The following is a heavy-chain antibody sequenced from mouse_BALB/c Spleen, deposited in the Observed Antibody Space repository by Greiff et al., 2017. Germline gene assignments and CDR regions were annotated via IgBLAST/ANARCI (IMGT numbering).Heavy chain of an antibody. CDR2: IYPSDSYT. Sequence: VQLQQPGAELVRPGASVKLSCKASGYTFTSYWINWVKQRPGQGLEWIGNIYPSDSYTNYNQKFKDKATLTVDKSSSTAYMQLSSPTSEDSAVYYCTGGTAYWGQGTLVTVSA. D-gene: IGHD4-1*01. V-gene: IGHV1-69*02. J-gene: IGHJ3*01. CDR1: GYTFTSYW. CDR3: TGGTAY.